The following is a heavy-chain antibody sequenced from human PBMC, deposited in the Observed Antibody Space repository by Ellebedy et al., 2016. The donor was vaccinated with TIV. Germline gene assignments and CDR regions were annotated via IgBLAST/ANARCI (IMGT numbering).Heavy chain of an antibody. CDR3: AAGTGNSDFDY. CDR2: IKGKADGATR. D-gene: IGHD1-1*01. Sequence: GESLKIPXAASGFIFSDAWLSWARQAPGKGLEWVGRIKGKADGATRDFASPVKGRFSISRDDSKNTVSLQMDGLKTEDTAVYYCAAGTGNSDFDYWGPGNPGHRLF. J-gene: IGHJ4*02. V-gene: IGHV3-15*01. CDR1: GFIFSDAW.